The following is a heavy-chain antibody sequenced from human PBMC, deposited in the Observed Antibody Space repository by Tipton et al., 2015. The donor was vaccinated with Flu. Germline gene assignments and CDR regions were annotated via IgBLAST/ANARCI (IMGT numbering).Heavy chain of an antibody. CDR3: ARDLGRY. V-gene: IGHV3-74*01. CDR2: INAAGTII. J-gene: IGHJ4*02. Sequence: ELVWVSRINAAGTIITYADSVKGRFTISRDYAKNTLYLQMNSLRAEDTAVYYCARDLGRYWGQGTLVTVSS.